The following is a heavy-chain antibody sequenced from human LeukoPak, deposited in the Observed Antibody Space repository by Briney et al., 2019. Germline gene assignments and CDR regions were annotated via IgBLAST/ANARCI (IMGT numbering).Heavy chain of an antibody. V-gene: IGHV4-38-2*02. CDR1: GYSISSGYY. CDR3: ARISQQLVLSAFDY. CDR2: IYHSGST. D-gene: IGHD6-13*01. J-gene: IGHJ4*02. Sequence: SETLSLTCTVSGYSISSGYYWGWIRQPSGKGLEWFGSIYHSGSTYYNPSLKSRVTISVDTSKNQFSLKLSSVTAADTAVYYCARISQQLVLSAFDYWGQGTLVTVSS.